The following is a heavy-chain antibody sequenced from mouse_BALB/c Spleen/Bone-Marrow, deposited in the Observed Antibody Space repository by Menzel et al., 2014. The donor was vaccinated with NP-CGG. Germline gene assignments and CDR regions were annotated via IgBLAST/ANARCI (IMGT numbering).Heavy chain of an antibody. CDR2: IWSDGST. J-gene: IGHJ4*01. Sequence: QVQLKDSGPGLVAPSQSLSITCTVSGFSLTSYGVHWVRQPPGKGLEWLVVIWSDGSTTYNSALKSRLSISKDNSKSQVFLKMNSLQTDDTAMYYCARSSPTTWAMDYWGQGTSVTVSS. CDR1: GFSLTSYG. CDR3: ARSSPTTWAMDY. V-gene: IGHV2-6*02. D-gene: IGHD2-12*01.